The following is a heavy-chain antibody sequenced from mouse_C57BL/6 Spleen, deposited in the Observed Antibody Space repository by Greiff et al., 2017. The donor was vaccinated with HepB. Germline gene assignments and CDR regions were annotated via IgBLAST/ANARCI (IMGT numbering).Heavy chain of an antibody. D-gene: IGHD2-4*01. CDR3: AFYYDYDDGYFDY. Sequence: QVQLKQSGAELVRPGTSVKMSCKASGYTFTNYWIGWAKQRPGHGLEWIGDIYPGGGYTNYNEKFKGKATLTADKSSSTAYMQFSILTSEDSAIYYCAFYYDYDDGYFDYWGQGTTLTVSS. CDR1: GYTFTNYW. V-gene: IGHV1-63*01. CDR2: IYPGGGYT. J-gene: IGHJ2*01.